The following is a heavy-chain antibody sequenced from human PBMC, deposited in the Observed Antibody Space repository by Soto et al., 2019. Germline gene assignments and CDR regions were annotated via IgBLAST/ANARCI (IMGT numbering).Heavy chain of an antibody. D-gene: IGHD3-22*01. CDR1: GFTVSSNY. CDR3: ARDPYYDSSGYLASNGMDV. V-gene: IGHV3-53*04. J-gene: IGHJ6*02. Sequence: EVQLVESGGGLVQPGGSLSLSCAASGFTVSSNYMSWVRQAPGKGLEWVSVIYSDGSTYYADSVKGRFTISRHNSKNTLYRQMNSLRAEDTAVYYCARDPYYDSSGYLASNGMDVWGQGTTVNVSS. CDR2: IYSDGST.